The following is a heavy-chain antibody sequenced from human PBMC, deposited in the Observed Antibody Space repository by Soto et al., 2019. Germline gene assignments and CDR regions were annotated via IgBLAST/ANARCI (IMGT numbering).Heavy chain of an antibody. J-gene: IGHJ6*02. CDR1: GYTFTNYG. D-gene: IGHD3-3*01. CDR3: AIDYTGRFLERLSPGMDV. CDR2: ISAYNGNT. Sequence: GASVKVSCKASGYTFTNYGISWVRQAPGQGLEWMGWISAYNGNTKYAQKFQGSVTITRDTSISTAYLELSSLRTEDTAVYYCAIDYTGRFLERLSPGMDVCVQGTTVTVSS. V-gene: IGHV1-18*04.